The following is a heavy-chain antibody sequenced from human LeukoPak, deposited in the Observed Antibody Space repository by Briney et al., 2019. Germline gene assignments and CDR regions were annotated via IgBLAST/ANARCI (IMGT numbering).Heavy chain of an antibody. CDR1: GFTFNTYS. CDR3: ARDFAYGDNFDY. D-gene: IGHD4-17*01. Sequence: GGSLRLSCEASGFTFNTYSMNWARQAPGKGLEWVSSIDSSGGYMFYADSVKGRFIISRDNAKDSLYLQMNSLRAEDTAMYYCARDFAYGDNFDYWGQGTLVTVSS. CDR2: IDSSGGYM. V-gene: IGHV3-21*06. J-gene: IGHJ4*02.